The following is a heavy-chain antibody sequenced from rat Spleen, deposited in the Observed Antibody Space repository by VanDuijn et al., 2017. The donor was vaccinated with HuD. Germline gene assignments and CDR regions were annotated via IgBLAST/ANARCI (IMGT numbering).Heavy chain of an antibody. D-gene: IGHD1-2*01. CDR1: AFTFDNYY. J-gene: IGHJ3*01. V-gene: IGHV5-25*01. CDR2: ISTGGGNT. Sequence: EVQLVESGGGLVQPGRSMQLSCAASAFTFDNYYMAWVRQAPTKGLEWVASISTGGGNTYYRDSVKGRFTISRDNAKSSLYLQMDSLRSEDTATYYCTTRPYYSSLNWFPYWGQGTLVTVSS. CDR3: TTRPYYSSLNWFPY.